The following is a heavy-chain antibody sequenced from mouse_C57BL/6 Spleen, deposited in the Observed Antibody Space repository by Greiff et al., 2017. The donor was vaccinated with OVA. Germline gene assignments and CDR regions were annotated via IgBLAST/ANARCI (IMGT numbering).Heavy chain of an antibody. CDR2: IRSDGST. CDR1: GFSLTSYG. D-gene: IGHD1-3*01. J-gene: IGHJ4*01. V-gene: IGHV2-6-1*01. Sequence: VQLVESGPGLVAPSQSLSITCTVSGFSLTSYGVHWVRQPPGKGLEWLVVIRSDGSTTYNSALKSRLSISKDNSKSQVFLKMNSLQTDDTAMYYCARHLEGSDYYAMDYWGQGTSVTVSS. CDR3: ARHLEGSDYYAMDY.